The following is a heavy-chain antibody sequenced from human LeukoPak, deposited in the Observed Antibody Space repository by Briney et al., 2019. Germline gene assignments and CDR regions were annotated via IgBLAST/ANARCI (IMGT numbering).Heavy chain of an antibody. CDR3: TRDWGVIPTAITCSANSCYSRFDY. CDR2: IKHDGSEK. CDR1: GFTFSSDW. D-gene: IGHD2-15*01. V-gene: IGHV3-7*05. Sequence: PGGSLRLSCAASGFTFSSDWMSSVRQAPGKGLEWVANIKHDGSEKYYVDSVKGRFTISRGNAKNSLYLQLNSLRAEDTAVYYCTRDWGVIPTAITCSANSCYSRFDYWGQGTLVTVSS. J-gene: IGHJ4*02.